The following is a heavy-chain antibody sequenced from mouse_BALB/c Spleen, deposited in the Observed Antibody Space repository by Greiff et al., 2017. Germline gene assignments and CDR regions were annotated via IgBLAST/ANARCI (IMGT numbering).Heavy chain of an antibody. V-gene: IGHV14-3*02. D-gene: IGHD2-10*02. J-gene: IGHJ3*01. Sequence: VQLQQSGAELVKPGASVKLSCTASGFNIKDTYMHWVKQRPEQGLEWIGRVDPANGNTKYDPKFQGKATITADTSSNTAYLQLSSLTSEDTAVYYCAGYGNYFAWFAYWGQGTLVTVSA. CDR2: VDPANGNT. CDR3: AGYGNYFAWFAY. CDR1: GFNIKDTY.